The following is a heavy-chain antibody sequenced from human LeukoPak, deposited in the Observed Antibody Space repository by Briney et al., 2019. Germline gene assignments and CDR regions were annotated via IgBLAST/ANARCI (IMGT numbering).Heavy chain of an antibody. D-gene: IGHD3-9*01. CDR1: GGSISSSSYY. V-gene: IGHV4-61*01. CDR2: IYYGGTT. CDR3: AKSDISTGPSLLY. Sequence: SETLSLTCTVSGGSISSSSYYWTWIRQPPGKGLEWIGYIYYGGTTHYNPSLKSRVTISVDTSKNQLSLQLSSVTAADTAVYYCAKSDISTGPSLLYWGQGTLVTVSS. J-gene: IGHJ4*02.